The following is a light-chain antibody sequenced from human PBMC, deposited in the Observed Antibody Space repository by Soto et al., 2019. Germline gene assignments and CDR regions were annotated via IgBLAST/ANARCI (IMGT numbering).Light chain of an antibody. Sequence: IVLTQSPGTLSLSPGDRATLSCRTSRFVSNYYVAWYQQRPGQAPRLLIYAASSRTTDIPDRFSDSGSGTAFPLTISRLEPEDFAVYHCQQYADSPPVFTFGPGTKVEI. CDR2: AAS. CDR1: RFVSNYY. V-gene: IGKV3-20*01. J-gene: IGKJ3*01. CDR3: QQYADSPPVFT.